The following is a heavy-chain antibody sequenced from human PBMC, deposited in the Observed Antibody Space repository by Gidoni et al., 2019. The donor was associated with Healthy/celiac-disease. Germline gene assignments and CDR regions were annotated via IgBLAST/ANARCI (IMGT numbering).Heavy chain of an antibody. CDR3: TTGGVYYGDYEPWIDY. J-gene: IGHJ4*02. Sequence: EVQLVESGGGLVKPGGSLRLSCAASGFTFSHAWMSWVRQAPGKGLEWVGRIKRKTDGGTTDYAAPVKGRFTISRDDSKNTLYLQMNSLKTEDTAVYYCTTGGVYYGDYEPWIDYWGQGTLVTVSS. CDR2: IKRKTDGGTT. V-gene: IGHV3-15*01. CDR1: GFTFSHAW. D-gene: IGHD4-17*01.